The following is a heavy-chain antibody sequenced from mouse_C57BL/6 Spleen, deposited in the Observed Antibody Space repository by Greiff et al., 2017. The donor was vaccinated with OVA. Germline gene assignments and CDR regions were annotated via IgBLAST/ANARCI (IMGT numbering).Heavy chain of an antibody. CDR3: SYYDYDVDY. Sequence: VKLQESGAELVRPGASVTLSCKASGYTFTDYEMHWVKQTPVHGLEWIGAIDPETGGTAYNQKFKGKAILTADKSSSTAYMELRSLTSEDSAVYYCSYYDYDVDYWGQGTSVTVSS. CDR1: GYTFTDYE. J-gene: IGHJ4*01. CDR2: IDPETGGT. V-gene: IGHV1-15*01. D-gene: IGHD2-4*01.